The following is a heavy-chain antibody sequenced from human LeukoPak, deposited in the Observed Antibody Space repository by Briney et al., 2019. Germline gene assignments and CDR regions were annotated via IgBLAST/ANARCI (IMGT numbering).Heavy chain of an antibody. CDR1: GFTFSSYW. CDR3: VRDSGSSEYYLGY. J-gene: IGHJ4*02. V-gene: IGHV3-74*01. Sequence: GGSLRLSCAASGFTFSSYWMHWVRQAPGKGLVWVSRISSDGSSTSYADFVKGRFTISRDNAKNTLYLQMNSLRAEDTAVYYCVRDSGSSEYYLGYWGQGTLVTVSS. D-gene: IGHD1-26*01. CDR2: ISSDGSST.